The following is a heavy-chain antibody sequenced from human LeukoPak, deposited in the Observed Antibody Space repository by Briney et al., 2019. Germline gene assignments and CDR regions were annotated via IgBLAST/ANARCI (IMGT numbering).Heavy chain of an antibody. CDR1: GGSISNYY. V-gene: IGHV4-59*08. CDR3: ARAPRRQFTIFGKSPRSSYYYYMDV. J-gene: IGHJ6*03. D-gene: IGHD3-3*01. Sequence: PSETLSLTCTVSGGSISNYYWSWIRQPPGKGLEWIGYIYYSGSTNYNPSLKGRVTISVDTSKNQFSLKLSSVTAADTAVYYCARAPRRQFTIFGKSPRSSYYYYMDVWGKGTTVTVSS. CDR2: IYYSGST.